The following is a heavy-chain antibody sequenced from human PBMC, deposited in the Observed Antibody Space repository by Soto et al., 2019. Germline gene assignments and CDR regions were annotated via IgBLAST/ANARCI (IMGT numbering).Heavy chain of an antibody. CDR2: ISNSGST. V-gene: IGHV4-59*08. Sequence: SETLSLTCTVSGDSISIYYWSWIRQPPGKGLEWIGYISNSGSTNYNSSLKSRVIISVDTSKNQFSLKLSSVTAADTAVYYCARQSSGYSSSWSDFWGQGTLVTVSS. J-gene: IGHJ5*01. CDR3: ARQSSGYSSSWSDF. CDR1: GDSISIYY. D-gene: IGHD6-13*01.